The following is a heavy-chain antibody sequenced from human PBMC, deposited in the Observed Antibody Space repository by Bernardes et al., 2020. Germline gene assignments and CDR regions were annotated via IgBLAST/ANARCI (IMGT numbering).Heavy chain of an antibody. V-gene: IGHV3-33*01. Sequence: GGSLRLSCAASGFTFSSYGMHWVRQAPGKGLEWVTVICYDGINTYYADSVKGRFTISRDNSKNTLYLQMNSLRAEDTAVYYCARREWELLFGSFDSWGQGTLVTVSS. J-gene: IGHJ4*02. CDR3: ARREWELLFGSFDS. CDR1: GFTFSSYG. D-gene: IGHD1-26*01. CDR2: ICYDGINT.